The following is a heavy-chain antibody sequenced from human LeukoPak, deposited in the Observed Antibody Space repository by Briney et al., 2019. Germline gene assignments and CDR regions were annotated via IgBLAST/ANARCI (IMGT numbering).Heavy chain of an antibody. D-gene: IGHD1-1*01. Sequence: GGSLRLSCAASGFTFSSYWMSWVRQAPGKGLEWVANIKQDGSEKYYVDSVKGRFTISRDNAKNSLYLQMNSLRAEDTAVYYCASLSTSRYYYFDYWGQGTLVTVSS. CDR2: IKQDGSEK. CDR1: GFTFSSYW. J-gene: IGHJ4*02. CDR3: ASLSTSRYYYFDY. V-gene: IGHV3-7*01.